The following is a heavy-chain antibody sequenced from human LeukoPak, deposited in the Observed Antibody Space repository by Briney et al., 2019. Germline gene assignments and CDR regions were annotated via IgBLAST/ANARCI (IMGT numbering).Heavy chain of an antibody. J-gene: IGHJ5*02. Sequence: PSESLSLTCTVSGGSISSYYWSWIRQPPGKELEWIGDISYSGSTNFNPSLKSRVTISVDTSKNQFSLKLSSVTAADTAVYYCARERTAGTNLNWFDPWGQGTLVTVSS. CDR1: GGSISSYY. D-gene: IGHD1-1*01. V-gene: IGHV4-59*01. CDR3: ARERTAGTNLNWFDP. CDR2: ISYSGST.